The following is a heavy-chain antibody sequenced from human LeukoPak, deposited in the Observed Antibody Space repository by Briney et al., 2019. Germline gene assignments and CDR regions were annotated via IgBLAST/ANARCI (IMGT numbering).Heavy chain of an antibody. Sequence: ASVKVSCKASGGTFSSYAISWVRQAPGQGLEWMGRIIPILGIANYAQKFQGRVTITADKSTSTAYMELSSLRSEDTAVYYCAKASAYYYDSSGYYVDWYFDLWGRGTLVTVSS. V-gene: IGHV1-69*04. CDR1: GGTFSSYA. D-gene: IGHD3-22*01. J-gene: IGHJ2*01. CDR2: IIPILGIA. CDR3: AKASAYYYDSSGYYVDWYFDL.